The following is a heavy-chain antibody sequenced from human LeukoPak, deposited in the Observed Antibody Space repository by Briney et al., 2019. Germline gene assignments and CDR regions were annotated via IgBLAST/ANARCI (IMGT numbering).Heavy chain of an antibody. CDR2: IKQDGSEK. J-gene: IGHJ4*02. CDR3: ARDPYYYDSGG. V-gene: IGHV3-7*01. D-gene: IGHD3-22*01. CDR1: GVTFSSYW. Sequence: GGSLRLSCAASGVTFSSYWMNWVRQAPGKGLEWVANIKQDGSEKYYVDSVKGRFTISRDNAKNSLYLQMNSLRAEDTAVYYCARDPYYYDSGGWGQGTLVTVSS.